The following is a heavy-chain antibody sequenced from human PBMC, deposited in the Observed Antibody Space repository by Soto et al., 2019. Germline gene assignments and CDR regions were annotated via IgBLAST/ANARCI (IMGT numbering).Heavy chain of an antibody. Sequence: SETLSLTCTVSGGSISSSSYYWGWIRQPPGKGLEWIGSIYYSGSTYYNPSLKSRVTISVDTSKNQFSLKLSSVTAADTAVYYCAGHATAIARSDYWGQGTLVTVSS. CDR2: IYYSGST. CDR3: AGHATAIARSDY. V-gene: IGHV4-39*01. D-gene: IGHD2-21*01. J-gene: IGHJ4*02. CDR1: GGSISSSSYY.